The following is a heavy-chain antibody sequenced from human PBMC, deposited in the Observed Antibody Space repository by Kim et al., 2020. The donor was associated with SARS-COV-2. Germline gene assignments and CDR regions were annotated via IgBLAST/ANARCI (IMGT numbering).Heavy chain of an antibody. D-gene: IGHD6-6*01. J-gene: IGHJ4*02. CDR3: ARDRIAARLADF. CDR2: INADGSSV. CDR1: GFAFDTYW. V-gene: IGHV3-74*01. Sequence: GGSLRLSCAASGFAFDTYWMHWVRQVPGRGPVWLARINADGSSVGYADSVKGRFSVSRDNKRNRLYLQLDSLRGDDTAVYYCARDRIAARLADFWGQGTLVTVSS.